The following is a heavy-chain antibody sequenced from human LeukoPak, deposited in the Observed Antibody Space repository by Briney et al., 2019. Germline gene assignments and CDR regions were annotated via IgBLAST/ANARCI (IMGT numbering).Heavy chain of an antibody. CDR1: GYTFTSYG. D-gene: IGHD2-15*01. V-gene: IGHV1-18*01. J-gene: IGHJ4*02. CDR2: ISAYNGNT. Sequence: ASVKVSCRASGYTFTSYGISWVRQAPGQGLEWMGWISAYNGNTNYAQKIQGKVTMTTDTSTSTAYMELRSLRSDATAVYYCARDSCSGGRCYSGYGLDYWGQGTLVTVSS. CDR3: ARDSCSGGRCYSGYGLDY.